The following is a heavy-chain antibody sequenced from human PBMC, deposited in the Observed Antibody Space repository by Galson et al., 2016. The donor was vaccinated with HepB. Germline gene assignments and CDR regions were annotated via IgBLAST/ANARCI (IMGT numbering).Heavy chain of an antibody. D-gene: IGHD4-17*01. V-gene: IGHV3-23*01. CDR1: GFTFSSYV. CDR2: IRADGRNT. CDR3: AKDNYGDHAFAY. J-gene: IGHJ4*02. Sequence: SLRLSCAAPGFTFSSYVLSWVRQPPGKGLEWVSAIRADGRNTYYADSVKGRFTISRDNSKNTVYLQMNSLRAEDTAVYYCAKDNYGDHAFAYWGQGTLVTVSS.